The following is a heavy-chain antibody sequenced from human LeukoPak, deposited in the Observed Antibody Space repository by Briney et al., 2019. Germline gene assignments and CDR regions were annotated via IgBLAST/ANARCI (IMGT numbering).Heavy chain of an antibody. Sequence: GGSLRLSCAASGFTFSSYSMNWVRQAPGKGLEWVSSISSSSSYIYYADSVKGRFTISRDNAKNSLYLQMNSLRAEDTAVYYCARESGGDIGKGIWGQGTMVTVSS. D-gene: IGHD2-21*01. CDR1: GFTFSSYS. V-gene: IGHV3-21*01. CDR2: ISSSSSYI. CDR3: ARESGGDIGKGI. J-gene: IGHJ3*02.